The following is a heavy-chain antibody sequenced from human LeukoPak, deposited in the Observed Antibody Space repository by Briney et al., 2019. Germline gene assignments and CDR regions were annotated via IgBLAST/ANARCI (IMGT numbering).Heavy chain of an antibody. CDR2: ISGSGGST. CDR1: GFTLSSYA. V-gene: IGHV3-23*01. CDR3: AIDYGDYTGGSY. D-gene: IGHD4-17*01. Sequence: GGSLRLSCAASGFTLSSYAMSWVRQGPGKGLEWVSAISGSGGSTYYADSVKGRFTISRDNSKNTLYLQMNSLRAEDTAVYYCAIDYGDYTGGSYWGQGTLVTVSS. J-gene: IGHJ4*02.